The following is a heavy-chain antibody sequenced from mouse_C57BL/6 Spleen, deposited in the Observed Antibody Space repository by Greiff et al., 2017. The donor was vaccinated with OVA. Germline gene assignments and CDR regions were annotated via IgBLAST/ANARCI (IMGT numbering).Heavy chain of an antibody. D-gene: IGHD1-1*02. J-gene: IGHJ4*01. Sequence: VQLQQSGPELVKPGASVKISCKASGYAFSSSWMNWVKQRPGKGLEWIGRIYPGDGDTNYNGKFKGKATLTADKSSSTAYMQLSSLTSEDSAVYFCAREWYYYAMDYWGQGTSVTVSS. CDR1: GYAFSSSW. V-gene: IGHV1-82*01. CDR2: IYPGDGDT. CDR3: AREWYYYAMDY.